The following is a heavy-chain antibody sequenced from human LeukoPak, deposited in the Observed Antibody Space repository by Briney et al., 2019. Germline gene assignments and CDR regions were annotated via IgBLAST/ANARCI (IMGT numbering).Heavy chain of an antibody. CDR1: GGSISSYY. V-gene: IGHV4-59*12. CDR3: ARVRGYSYGELDY. J-gene: IGHJ4*02. CDR2: VSYSGST. D-gene: IGHD5-18*01. Sequence: SETLSLTCTVSGGSISSYYWSWIRQPPGKGLEWIGHVSYSGSTYYNPSLNSRVTISVGTSKTQFSLKLSSVTAADTAVYYCARVRGYSYGELDYWGLGSLVTVSS.